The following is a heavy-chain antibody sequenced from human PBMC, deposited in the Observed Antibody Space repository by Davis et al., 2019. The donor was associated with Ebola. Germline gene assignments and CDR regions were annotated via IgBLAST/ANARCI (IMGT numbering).Heavy chain of an antibody. CDR1: GHTSTNYW. V-gene: IGHV5-51*01. Sequence: KVSCKVSGHTSTNYWIGWVRQMPGKGLEWMGIINPADPDTRYSPSFQGQVTISADKSISTAYLQWSSLKASDTAVYYCARQLCSSTSCYTDQYFDYWGQGTLVIVSS. CDR2: INPADPDT. D-gene: IGHD2-2*02. CDR3: ARQLCSSTSCYTDQYFDY. J-gene: IGHJ4*02.